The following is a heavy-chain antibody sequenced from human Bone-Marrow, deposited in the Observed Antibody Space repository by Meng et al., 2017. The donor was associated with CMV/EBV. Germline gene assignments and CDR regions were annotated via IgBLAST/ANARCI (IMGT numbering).Heavy chain of an antibody. CDR1: GGSITSSDYY. CDR2: IYYSGST. V-gene: IGHV4-39*07. CDR3: ARALRQYDDFWSGYYTPFDF. D-gene: IGHD3-3*01. J-gene: IGHJ4*02. Sequence: GSLRLSCTVSGGSITSSDYYWAWIRQAPGKGPEWIASIYYSGSTYYNPSLESRVAISIDTSKKQFSLKVKSVTAADSAVYYCARALRQYDDFWSGYYTPFDFWGQGTLVTVSS.